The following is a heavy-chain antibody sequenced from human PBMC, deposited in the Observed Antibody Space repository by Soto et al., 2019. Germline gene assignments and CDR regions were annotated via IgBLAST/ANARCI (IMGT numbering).Heavy chain of an antibody. Sequence: PSETLSLTCAVYGGSFSGYYWSWIRQPPGKGLEWIGEINHSGSTNYNPSLKSRVTISVDTSKNQFSLKLSSVTAADTAVYYCARGSYYDFWSGYSPSLPYYGMDVWGQGTTVTVSS. CDR1: GGSFSGYY. CDR3: ARGSYYDFWSGYSPSLPYYGMDV. J-gene: IGHJ6*02. CDR2: INHSGST. V-gene: IGHV4-34*01. D-gene: IGHD3-3*01.